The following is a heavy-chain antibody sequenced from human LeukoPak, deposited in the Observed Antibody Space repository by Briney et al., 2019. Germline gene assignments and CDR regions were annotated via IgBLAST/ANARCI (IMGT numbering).Heavy chain of an antibody. CDR2: INPSSGGT. J-gene: IGHJ4*02. Sequence: ASVKVSCKASGYTFIDYYIHWVRQAPGQGLEWTGWINPSSGGTNYAQKFQGRVTMTRDTSISTAYMELSGLTSDDTAVYYCATLGYCSGGSCSQGDYWGQGTLVTVSS. CDR3: ATLGYCSGGSCSQGDY. D-gene: IGHD2-15*01. V-gene: IGHV1-2*02. CDR1: GYTFIDYY.